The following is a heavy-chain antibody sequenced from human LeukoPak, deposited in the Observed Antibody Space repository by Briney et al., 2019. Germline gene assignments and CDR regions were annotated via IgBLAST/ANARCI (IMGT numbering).Heavy chain of an antibody. V-gene: IGHV3-23*01. CDR3: ARELFDFDY. CDR1: GFTFDNFA. J-gene: IGHJ4*02. D-gene: IGHD3-10*01. CDR2: ITGSGGST. Sequence: PGGSLRLSCAPSGFTFDNFAMTWVRQAPGKGLEWVSEITGSGGSTYYADSVKGRFTISRDNSKNTLYLQMNSLRAVDTAIYYCARELFDFDYWGQGTLVTVCS.